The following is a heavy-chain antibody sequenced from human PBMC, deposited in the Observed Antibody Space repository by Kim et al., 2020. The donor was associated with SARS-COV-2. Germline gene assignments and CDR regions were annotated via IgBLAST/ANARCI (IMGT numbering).Heavy chain of an antibody. V-gene: IGHV3-73*01. CDR3: TSPEDGYSYYYYGMDV. J-gene: IGHJ6*02. D-gene: IGHD4-4*01. Sequence: SVKGRFTISRDDSKNTAYLQMNSLKTEDTAVYYCTSPEDGYSYYYYGMDVWGQGTTVTVSS.